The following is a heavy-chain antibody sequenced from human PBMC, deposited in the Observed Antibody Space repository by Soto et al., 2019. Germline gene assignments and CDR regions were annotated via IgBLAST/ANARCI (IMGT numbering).Heavy chain of an antibody. CDR2: IYPDDSDT. V-gene: IGHV5-51*01. J-gene: IGHJ3*01. D-gene: IGHD1-26*01. CDR1: GYSVNTYW. CDR3: ARRRSGDAFDV. Sequence: GYSLKISCEASGYSVNTYWSGWVRQMPGKGLEWMGIIYPDDSDTRVNPSFQGQVTISADKSITTAYLQWNSLKASDTAMYFCARRRSGDAFDVWGQGTLVPVSS.